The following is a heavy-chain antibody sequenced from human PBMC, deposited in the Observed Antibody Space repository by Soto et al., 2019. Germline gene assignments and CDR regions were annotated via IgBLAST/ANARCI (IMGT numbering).Heavy chain of an antibody. D-gene: IGHD5-12*01. V-gene: IGHV3-30-3*01. CDR1: GFTFSSYA. Sequence: QVQLVESGGGVVQPGRSLRLSCAASGFTFSSYAMHWVRQAPGKGLEWVAVISYDGSNKYYADSVKGRFTISRDNSKNTLYLQMNSLRAEDTAVYYCARDARRDGYNDYWGQGTLVTVSS. CDR2: ISYDGSNK. J-gene: IGHJ4*02. CDR3: ARDARRDGYNDY.